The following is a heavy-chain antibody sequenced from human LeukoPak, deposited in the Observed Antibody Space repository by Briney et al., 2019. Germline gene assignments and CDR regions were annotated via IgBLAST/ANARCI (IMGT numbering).Heavy chain of an antibody. J-gene: IGHJ5*02. D-gene: IGHD3-3*01. CDR1: VYTFTSYD. CDR3: ARAPRGIFGAVGIGRNWFDP. V-gene: IGHV1-8*01. CDR2: MNPNSGNT. Sequence: ASVKVSCKASVYTFTSYDINWVRQATGQGLEWMGWMNPNSGNTGYAQKFQGRVTMTRNTSISTAYTELSSLRSEDTAVYYCARAPRGIFGAVGIGRNWFDPWGQGTLVTVSS.